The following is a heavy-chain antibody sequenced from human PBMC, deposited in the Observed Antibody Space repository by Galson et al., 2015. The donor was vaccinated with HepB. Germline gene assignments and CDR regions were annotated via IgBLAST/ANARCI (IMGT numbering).Heavy chain of an antibody. CDR2: ISAYNGNT. V-gene: IGHV1-18*01. CDR3: ARARYSTSPPDY. Sequence: SVKVSCKASGYIFTNYGITWVRQAPGQGLEWMGWISAYNGNTDYAQNLQGRVTMTTDTSTTTAYMELRSLRFDDAAAYYCARARYSTSPPDYWGRGTLVTVSS. CDR1: GYIFTNYG. J-gene: IGHJ4*02. D-gene: IGHD6-6*01.